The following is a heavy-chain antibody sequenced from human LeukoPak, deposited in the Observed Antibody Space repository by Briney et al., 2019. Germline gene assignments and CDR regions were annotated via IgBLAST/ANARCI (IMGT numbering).Heavy chain of an antibody. D-gene: IGHD2-15*01. CDR3: AKSGGFYEALDAFDI. CDR1: GFTFSSYS. V-gene: IGHV3-23*01. CDR2: ISGSGGST. J-gene: IGHJ3*02. Sequence: PGGSLRLSCAASGFTFSSYSMNWVRQAPGKGLEWVSAISGSGGSTYYADSVKGRFTISRDNSKNTLYLQMNSLRAEDTAVYYCAKSGGFYEALDAFDIWGQGTMVTVSS.